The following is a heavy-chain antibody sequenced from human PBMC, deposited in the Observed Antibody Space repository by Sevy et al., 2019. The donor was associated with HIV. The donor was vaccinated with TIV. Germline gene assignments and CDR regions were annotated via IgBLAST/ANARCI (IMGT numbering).Heavy chain of an antibody. CDR3: AQGIASALHYYYYGMDV. D-gene: IGHD6-13*01. CDR1: GYTFTRYY. CDR2: ISPSGGST. Sequence: ASVKVSCKASGYTFTRYYMHWVRQAPGQGLEWMGIISPSGGSTSYAQKFQVRVTMTRDTSTSTVYLELNSLRSDVTAVFYCAQGIASALHYYYYGMDVWGEGTTVTVSS. J-gene: IGHJ6*04. V-gene: IGHV1-46*01.